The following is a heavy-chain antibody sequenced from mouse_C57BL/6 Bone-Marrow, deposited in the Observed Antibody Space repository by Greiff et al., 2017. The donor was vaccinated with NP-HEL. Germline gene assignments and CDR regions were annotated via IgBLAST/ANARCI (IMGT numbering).Heavy chain of an antibody. J-gene: IGHJ2*01. Sequence: PGQGLEWIGMIHPNSGSTNYNEKFKSKATLTVDTSSSTAYMQLSSLTSEDSAVYYCATRTGAGSFDYWGQGTTLTVSS. V-gene: IGHV1-64*01. CDR3: ATRTGAGSFDY. D-gene: IGHD4-1*01. CDR2: IHPNSGST.